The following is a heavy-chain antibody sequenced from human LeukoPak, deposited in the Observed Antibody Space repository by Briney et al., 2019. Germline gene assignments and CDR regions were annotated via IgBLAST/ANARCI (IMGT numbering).Heavy chain of an antibody. V-gene: IGHV3-21*01. CDR3: AIFRGDWTTGDAFDI. Sequence: GGSLRLSCVASGFTFSSYSMNWVRQAPGKGLEWVPAISSISSYIYYADSVKGRFTISRDNAKNSLYLQMNRLRAEDTAVYYCAIFRGDWTTGDAFDIWGQGTMVTVSS. CDR2: ISSISSYI. CDR1: GFTFSSYS. J-gene: IGHJ3*02. D-gene: IGHD2-21*02.